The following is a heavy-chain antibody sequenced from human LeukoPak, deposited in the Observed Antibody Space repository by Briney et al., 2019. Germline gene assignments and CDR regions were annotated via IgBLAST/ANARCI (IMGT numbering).Heavy chain of an antibody. CDR2: ISGSGGST. V-gene: IGHV3-23*01. CDR1: GFTSSSYA. Sequence: GGSLRLSCVASGFTSSSYAMTWVRQAPGKGLEWVSAISGSGGSTYSADSVKGRFTISRDNSKNTLYLQMNSLRVEDTAVYYCAKVSTVTTWDYFAYWGQGTLVTVSS. J-gene: IGHJ4*02. D-gene: IGHD4-17*01. CDR3: AKVSTVTTWDYFAY.